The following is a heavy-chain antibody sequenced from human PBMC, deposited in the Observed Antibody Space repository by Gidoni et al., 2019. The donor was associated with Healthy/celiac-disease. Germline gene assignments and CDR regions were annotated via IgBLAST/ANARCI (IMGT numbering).Heavy chain of an antibody. V-gene: IGHV3-33*01. CDR3: AREPLRCSGGSCYYYYGMDV. D-gene: IGHD2-15*01. J-gene: IGHJ6*02. CDR2: IWYDGSNK. Sequence: QVQLVESGGGVVQPGRSLRLSCAASGFTFSRYGLHWVRQAPGKGLVWVAVIWYDGSNKYYADSVKGRFTISRDNSKNTLYLQMNSLRAEDTAVYYCAREPLRCSGGSCYYYYGMDVWGQGTTVTVSS. CDR1: GFTFSRYG.